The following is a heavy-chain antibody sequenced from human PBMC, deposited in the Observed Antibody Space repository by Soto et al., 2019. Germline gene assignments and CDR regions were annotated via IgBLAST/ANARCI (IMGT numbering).Heavy chain of an antibody. CDR1: GGSISSSSYY. J-gene: IGHJ3*02. V-gene: IGHV4-39*01. Sequence: QLQLQESGPRLVKPSETLSLTCTVSGGSISSSSYYWGWIRQPPGKGLEWIGIIFYSGTAYYNPSLKSRVTISVDTSKNQFSLKLSSVTAADTAVYYCARQIFVDGFDIWGQGTMVTVSS. D-gene: IGHD2-15*01. CDR2: IFYSGTA. CDR3: ARQIFVDGFDI.